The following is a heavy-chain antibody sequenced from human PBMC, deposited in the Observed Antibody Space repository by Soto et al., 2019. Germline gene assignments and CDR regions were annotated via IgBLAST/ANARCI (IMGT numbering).Heavy chain of an antibody. V-gene: IGHV3-33*01. CDR3: ARESGLLGGGTPYYYYGMDV. CDR1: GFTFSSYG. D-gene: IGHD2-15*01. CDR2: IWYDGSNK. Sequence: GGSLRLSCAASGFTFSSYGMHWVRQAPGKGLEWVAVIWYDGSNKYYADSVKGRFTISRDNSKNTLYLQMNSLRAEDTAVYYCARESGLLGGGTPYYYYGMDVWGQGTTVTVSS. J-gene: IGHJ6*02.